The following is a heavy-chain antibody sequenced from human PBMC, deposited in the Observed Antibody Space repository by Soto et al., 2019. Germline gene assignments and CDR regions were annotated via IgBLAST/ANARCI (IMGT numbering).Heavy chain of an antibody. CDR2: IYYTGTT. V-gene: IGHV4-59*08. CDR1: GVSMSNNY. CDR3: ARLGLEPVLDN. D-gene: IGHD1-1*01. J-gene: IGHJ4*02. Sequence: SETLSLTCTVSGVSMSNNYWNWIRHPPGKGLEWIGYIYYTGTTNYNPSLKSRVTISVDTSKSQISLKLSSVTAADTAVYYCARLGLEPVLDNWGQGTQVTGSS.